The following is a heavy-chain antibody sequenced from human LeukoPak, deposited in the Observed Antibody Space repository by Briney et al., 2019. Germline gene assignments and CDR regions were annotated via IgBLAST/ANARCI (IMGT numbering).Heavy chain of an antibody. CDR1: GGSFSSCGYY. D-gene: IGHD1-26*01. J-gene: IGHJ4*02. CDR3: ARVRGGGSYDFDY. Sequence: SQTLSLTCTVSGGSFSSCGYYWSWIRQHPGKGLEWIGYIYYSGSTYYNPSLKSRVTISVDTSKNQFSLKLGSVTAADTAVYYCARVRGGGSYDFDYWGQGTLVTVSS. V-gene: IGHV4-31*03. CDR2: IYYSGST.